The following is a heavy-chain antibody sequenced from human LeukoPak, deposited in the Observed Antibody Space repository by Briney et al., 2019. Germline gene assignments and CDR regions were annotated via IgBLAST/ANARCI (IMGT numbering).Heavy chain of an antibody. CDR1: GFTFSSYA. D-gene: IGHD1-26*01. Sequence: PGGSLRLSCAASGFTFSSYAMHWVRQAPGKGLEWVAVIRYDGSNKYYADSVKGRFTISRDNSKNTLYLQMNSLRAEDTAVYYCAKVGGHYSGSYLDYWGQGTLVTVSS. J-gene: IGHJ4*02. CDR2: IRYDGSNK. CDR3: AKVGGHYSGSYLDY. V-gene: IGHV3-30*02.